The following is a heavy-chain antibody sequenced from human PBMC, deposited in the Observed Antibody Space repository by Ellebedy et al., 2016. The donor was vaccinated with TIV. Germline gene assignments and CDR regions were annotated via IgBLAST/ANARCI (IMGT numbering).Heavy chain of an antibody. CDR3: VRALKYCGGDCTYKFDF. V-gene: IGHV2-26*01. CDR2: IFSNDEK. Sequence: SGPTLVKPKETLTLTCTVSGFSLTNIIMGVSWIRQPPGKALEWLAHIFSNDEKSYSTSLEARLSISKDTANSQVVLTVANMDPLDTATYYCVRALKYCGGDCTYKFDFWGQGALVTVSS. J-gene: IGHJ4*02. CDR1: GFSLTNIIMG. D-gene: IGHD2-21*02.